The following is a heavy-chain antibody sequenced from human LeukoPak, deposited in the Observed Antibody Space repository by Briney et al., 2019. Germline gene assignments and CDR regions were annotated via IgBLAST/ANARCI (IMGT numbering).Heavy chain of an antibody. Sequence: SETLSLTCTVSGGSISSGGYYWSWIRQHPGKGLEWIGYIYYSGSTYYNPSLKSRVTISVDTSKNQFSLKLSSVTAADTAVYYCARVWGIAAANWFDPWGHGTLVTVSS. CDR1: GGSISSGGYY. CDR2: IYYSGST. V-gene: IGHV4-31*03. CDR3: ARVWGIAAANWFDP. D-gene: IGHD6-13*01. J-gene: IGHJ5*02.